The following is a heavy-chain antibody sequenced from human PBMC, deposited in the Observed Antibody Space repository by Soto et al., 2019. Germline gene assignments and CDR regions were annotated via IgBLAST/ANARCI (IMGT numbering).Heavy chain of an antibody. D-gene: IGHD3-16*01. CDR1: GYTFSGYS. V-gene: IGHV1-3*04. J-gene: IGHJ6*02. CDR3: ARGGTSPRYGMDV. Sequence: RASVKVSCKASGYTFSGYSMFWVRQAPGQRLEWMGWINTGNGDTFYSHKFQGRVTITRDTSASTAYMELTSLRSEDTAVYYCARGGTSPRYGMDVWGPGTTVTDSS. CDR2: INTGNGDT.